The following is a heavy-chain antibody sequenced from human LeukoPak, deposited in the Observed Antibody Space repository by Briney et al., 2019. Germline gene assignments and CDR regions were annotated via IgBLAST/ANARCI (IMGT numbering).Heavy chain of an antibody. D-gene: IGHD5-12*01. CDR2: INPSGGST. Sequence: ASVKVSCKASGYTFTSYYMHWVRQAPGQGLEWMGIINPSGGSTSYAQKFQGRVTMTRDTSTSTVYMELSSLRSEDTAVYYCARVFPRWLQDKDAFDIWGQGTMVTVSS. CDR3: ARVFPRWLQDKDAFDI. V-gene: IGHV1-46*01. CDR1: GYTFTSYY. J-gene: IGHJ3*02.